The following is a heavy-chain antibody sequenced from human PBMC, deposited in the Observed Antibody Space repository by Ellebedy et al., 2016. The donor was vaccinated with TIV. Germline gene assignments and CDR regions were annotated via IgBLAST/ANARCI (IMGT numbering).Heavy chain of an antibody. CDR2: ISSNGGST. V-gene: IGHV3-64*01. D-gene: IGHD4-17*01. Sequence: PGGSLRLSCAASGFTFSSYAMHWVRQAPGKGLEYVSAISSNGGSTYYANSVKGRFTISRDNSKNTLYLQMNSLRAEDTAVYYCASRPNGDYHFLDYWGQGTLVTVSS. J-gene: IGHJ4*02. CDR1: GFTFSSYA. CDR3: ASRPNGDYHFLDY.